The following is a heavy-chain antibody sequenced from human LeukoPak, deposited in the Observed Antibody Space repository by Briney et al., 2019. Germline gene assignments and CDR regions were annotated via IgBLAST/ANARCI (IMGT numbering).Heavy chain of an antibody. CDR1: GFIFSDYY. CDR2: ISSSGSTI. CDR3: ARVWYSGSYPVDY. Sequence: GVSLRLSCAASGFIFSDYYMSWIRQAPGKGLEGGSYISSSGSTIYYADSVKGRFTISRDNAKNSLYLQMNSLRVDDTAVYYCARVWYSGSYPVDYWGQGTLVAVSS. D-gene: IGHD1-26*01. V-gene: IGHV3-11*01. J-gene: IGHJ4*02.